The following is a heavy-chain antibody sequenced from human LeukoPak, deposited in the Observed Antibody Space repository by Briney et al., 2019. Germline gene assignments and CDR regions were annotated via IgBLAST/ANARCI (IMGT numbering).Heavy chain of an antibody. CDR1: GFTVSSNY. V-gene: IGHV3-74*01. J-gene: IGHJ6*04. CDR2: INSDGSTT. Sequence: GGSLRLSCAASGFTVSSNYMSSVRQAAGKGRVWVSRINSDGSTTNYAVSVKSRFTISRDNAKITLYMQMNSLRAEDTAVYYCVRDRNQLGVWGKGTTVTVSS. D-gene: IGHD1-14*01. CDR3: VRDRNQLGV.